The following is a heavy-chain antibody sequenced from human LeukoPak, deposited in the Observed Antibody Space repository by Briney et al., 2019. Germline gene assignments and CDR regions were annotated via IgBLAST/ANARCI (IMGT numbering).Heavy chain of an antibody. V-gene: IGHV1-69*06. CDR3: ARGEGMVRGVQLNWFDP. J-gene: IGHJ5*02. CDR2: IIPIFGTA. CDR1: GGTFSSYA. Sequence: GASVKVSCKASGGTFSSYAISWVRQAPGQGLEWMGGIIPIFGTANYAQKFQGRVTITADKSTSTAYMELSSLRSDDTAVYYCARGEGMVRGVQLNWFDPWGQGTLVTVSS. D-gene: IGHD3-10*01.